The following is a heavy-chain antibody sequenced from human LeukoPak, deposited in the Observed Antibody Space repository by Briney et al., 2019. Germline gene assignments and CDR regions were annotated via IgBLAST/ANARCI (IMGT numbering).Heavy chain of an antibody. Sequence: GGSLRLSCVASGFTFSSYSMNWVRQAPGKELEWVSSISSSSSYIYYADSVKGRFTISRDNAKNSLYLQMNSLRAEDTAVYYCARGVAAHFDYWGQGTLVTVSS. CDR1: GFTFSSYS. J-gene: IGHJ4*02. D-gene: IGHD2-15*01. V-gene: IGHV3-21*01. CDR3: ARGVAAHFDY. CDR2: ISSSSSYI.